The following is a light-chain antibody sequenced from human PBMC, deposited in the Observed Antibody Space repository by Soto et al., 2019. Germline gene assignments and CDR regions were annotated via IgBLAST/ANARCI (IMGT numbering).Light chain of an antibody. J-gene: IGKJ5*01. CDR3: QQYNYWPPIT. V-gene: IGKV3-15*01. Sequence: EILMTPSPGTLSASPGETAPLSCRASQVLGTNLAWYQQKPGQSPTLLIYGIYIRATGVPVRFTGSGSGTEFTLTITSLQSEDFATYYCQQYNYWPPITFGQGTRLEIK. CDR2: GIY. CDR1: QVLGTN.